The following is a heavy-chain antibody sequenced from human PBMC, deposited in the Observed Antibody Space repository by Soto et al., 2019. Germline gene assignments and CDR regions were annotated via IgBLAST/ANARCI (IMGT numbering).Heavy chain of an antibody. CDR3: AKLAPGGSGGGGDY. Sequence: SQTLSLTCAMSGYSVSGNSAALNWIRQSPSRGLEWLGRTYYRSKWYNDYAVSVKSRITFNPDTSNNHFSLQLKSVTPEDTAVYYCAKLAPGGSGGGGDYWGQGTLVTVSS. J-gene: IGHJ4*02. D-gene: IGHD6-19*01. CDR2: TYYRSKWYN. V-gene: IGHV6-1*01. CDR1: GYSVSGNSAA.